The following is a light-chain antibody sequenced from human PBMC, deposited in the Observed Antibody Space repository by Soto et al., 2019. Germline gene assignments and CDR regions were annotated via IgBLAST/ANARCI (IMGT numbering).Light chain of an antibody. J-gene: IGLJ3*02. CDR2: DVS. CDR3: VAWDDSLNGPV. V-gene: IGLV2-11*01. Sequence: QSALTQPRSVSGSPGQSVTISCTGTRSDVGGYNLVSWYQQHPGNAPKVLIYDVSQRPSGVPDRFSGSKSGNTASLTISGLQAEDEADYYCVAWDDSLNGPVFGGGTKLTVL. CDR1: RSDVGGYNL.